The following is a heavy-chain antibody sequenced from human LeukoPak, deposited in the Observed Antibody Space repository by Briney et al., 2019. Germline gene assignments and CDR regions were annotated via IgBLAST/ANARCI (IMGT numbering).Heavy chain of an antibody. CDR1: GYTFTSYG. D-gene: IGHD6-19*01. Sequence: GASVKVSCKASGYTFTSYGINWVRQAPGQGLEWMGWISAYNGNTNYVPKLQGRVTMTTDTSTSTAYMELRSLRSDDTAMYYCARSIAMAGTDFDYWGQGTLVTVSS. J-gene: IGHJ4*02. CDR2: ISAYNGNT. CDR3: ARSIAMAGTDFDY. V-gene: IGHV1-18*01.